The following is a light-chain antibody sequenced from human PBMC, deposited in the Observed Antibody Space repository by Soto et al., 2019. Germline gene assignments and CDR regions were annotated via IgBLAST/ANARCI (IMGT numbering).Light chain of an antibody. Sequence: DIEMTQSPSTLSGSVGDRVTITCRASQTISSWLAWYQQKPGKAPKLLIYKASTSKSGVPSRFSGSGSGTEFTLTISSLQPDDSATYYCQQYSTYWTFGQGTKVDI. J-gene: IGKJ1*01. CDR2: KAS. CDR1: QTISSW. V-gene: IGKV1-5*03. CDR3: QQYSTYWT.